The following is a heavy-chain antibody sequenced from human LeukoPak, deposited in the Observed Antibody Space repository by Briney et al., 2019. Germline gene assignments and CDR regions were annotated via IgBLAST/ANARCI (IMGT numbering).Heavy chain of an antibody. Sequence: GGSLRLSCVVSGFTFNRCWMNWVRQAPGKGLEWVAHINPDGRDTYYVDSVKGRFTISRDNAQNSTYLQMNSLRVEDTAVYYCTSWGDTTAEYFQRWGQGTLVTVSS. CDR3: TSWGDTTAEYFQR. D-gene: IGHD2-21*02. CDR1: GFTFNRCW. CDR2: INPDGRDT. V-gene: IGHV3-7*01. J-gene: IGHJ1*01.